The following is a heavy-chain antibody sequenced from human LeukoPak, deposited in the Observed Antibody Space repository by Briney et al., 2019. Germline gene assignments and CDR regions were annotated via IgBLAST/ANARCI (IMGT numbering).Heavy chain of an antibody. CDR1: GGRITTKTNY. D-gene: IGHD3-10*01. J-gene: IGHJ4*02. CDR3: PRHSMYDSGTYTFDV. V-gene: IGHV4-39*01. Sequence: SETLSLTCTVSGGRITTKTNYWAWIRQPPGKGLEWIASVYYSGGTYYNPSLKSRLTVSVDTSKNQFSLRLSSVTAADTAVYFCPRHSMYDSGTYTFDVWGQGTLVTVSS. CDR2: VYYSGGT.